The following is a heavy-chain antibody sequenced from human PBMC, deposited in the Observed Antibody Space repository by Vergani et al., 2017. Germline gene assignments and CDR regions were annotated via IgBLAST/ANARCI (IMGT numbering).Heavy chain of an antibody. D-gene: IGHD3-10*01. V-gene: IGHV3-53*01. CDR1: GSTVSSND. CDR2: IYSGGST. Sequence: EVQLVESGGGLIQPGGSLRLSCAASGSTVSSNDMSWVRQAPGKGLEWVSVIYSGGSTYYADSVKGRFTISRDNSKNTLYLQMNSLRAEDTAVYYCAKDPLLWFGEFYNWFDPWGQGTLVTVSS. CDR3: AKDPLLWFGEFYNWFDP. J-gene: IGHJ5*02.